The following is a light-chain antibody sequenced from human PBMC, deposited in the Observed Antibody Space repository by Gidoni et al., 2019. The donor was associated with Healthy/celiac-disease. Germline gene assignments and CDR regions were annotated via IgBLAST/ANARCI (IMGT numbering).Light chain of an antibody. V-gene: IGKV2-28*01. CDR2: LGS. Sequence: DILMTQSPLSLPVTPGEPASISCRSSQSLLHSNGYNYLDWYLQKPGQSPQLLIYLGSNRASGVPDRFSGSGSGTDFTLKISRVEAEDVGVYYCRQALQTPHTFGPGTKVDIK. J-gene: IGKJ3*01. CDR3: RQALQTPHT. CDR1: QSLLHSNGYNY.